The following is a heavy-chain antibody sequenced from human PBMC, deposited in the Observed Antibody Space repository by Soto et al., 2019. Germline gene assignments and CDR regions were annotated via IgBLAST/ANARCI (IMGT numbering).Heavy chain of an antibody. CDR2: IIPILGIA. CDR1: GGTFSSYT. CDR3: ARVGCSGGSCDYYYYYYGMDV. V-gene: IGHV1-69*02. J-gene: IGHJ6*02. Sequence: WASVKVSCKASGGTFSSYTISWVRQAPGQGLEWMGRIIPILGIANYAQKFQGRVTITADKSTSTAYMELSSLRSEDTAVYYCARVGCSGGSCDYYYYYYGMDVWG. D-gene: IGHD2-15*01.